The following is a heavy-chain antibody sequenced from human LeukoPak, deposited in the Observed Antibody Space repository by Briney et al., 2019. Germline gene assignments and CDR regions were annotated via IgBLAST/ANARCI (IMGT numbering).Heavy chain of an antibody. D-gene: IGHD5-24*01. V-gene: IGHV3-30-3*01. J-gene: IGHJ5*02. CDR1: GFTFSSYA. CDR2: ISYDGSNK. Sequence: GRSLRLSCAASGFTFSSYAMHWVRQAPGKGLEWAAVISYDGSNKYYADSVKGRFTISRDNSKNTLYLQMNSLRAEDTAVYYCAREGGDGYNSGWFDPWGQGTLVTVSS. CDR3: AREGGDGYNSGWFDP.